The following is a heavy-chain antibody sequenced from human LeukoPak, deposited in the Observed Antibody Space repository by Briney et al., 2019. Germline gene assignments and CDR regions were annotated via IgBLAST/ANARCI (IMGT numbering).Heavy chain of an antibody. CDR2: ISGSGGST. CDR1: RFTFSSYA. V-gene: IGHV3-23*01. D-gene: IGHD2-2*01. Sequence: PGGSLRLSCAASRFTFSSYAMSWVRQAPGKGLEWVSAISGSGGSTYYADSVKGRFTISRDNSKNTLYLQMNSLRAEDTAVYYCAKDIPDIVVVPAANDAFDIWGQGTMVTVSS. J-gene: IGHJ3*02. CDR3: AKDIPDIVVVPAANDAFDI.